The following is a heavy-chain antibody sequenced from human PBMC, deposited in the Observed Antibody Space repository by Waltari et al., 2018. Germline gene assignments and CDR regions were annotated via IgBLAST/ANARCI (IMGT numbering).Heavy chain of an antibody. Sequence: EVQLVESGGGLVKPGGSLRLSCGASGFSFSSYSMNWVRQAPGKGREGVSSISSSTTYIHNADSGKGRFTISRDNAKNSLYLQMNSLRVEDTAVYYCVSGGWGFYFDYWGQGTVVTVSS. CDR3: VSGGWGFYFDY. V-gene: IGHV3-21*01. CDR2: ISSSTTYI. CDR1: GFSFSSYS. J-gene: IGHJ4*02. D-gene: IGHD7-27*01.